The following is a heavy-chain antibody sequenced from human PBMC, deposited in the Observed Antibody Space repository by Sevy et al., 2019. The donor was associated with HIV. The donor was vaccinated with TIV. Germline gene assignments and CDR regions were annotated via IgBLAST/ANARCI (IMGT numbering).Heavy chain of an antibody. Sequence: GGSLRLSCEVAGFSFSDYGMTWVRQAPGKGLEWVSSISATGGSTYYADFVYGRFTVSRDNSKNTVYLYMDGLRAEDTAVYYCAKEALTYYSVPGSYLAGAFDIWGQGTMVTVSS. CDR1: GFSFSDYG. CDR2: ISATGGST. J-gene: IGHJ3*02. CDR3: AKEALTYYSVPGSYLAGAFDI. V-gene: IGHV3-23*01. D-gene: IGHD3-10*01.